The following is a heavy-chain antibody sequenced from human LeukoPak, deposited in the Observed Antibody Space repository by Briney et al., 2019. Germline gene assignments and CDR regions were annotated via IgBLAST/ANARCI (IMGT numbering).Heavy chain of an antibody. CDR3: ATAQKRPWFDAFDI. V-gene: IGHV1-8*03. Sequence: ASVKVSCKASGYTFTSYDINWVRQATGQGLEWMGWMNPNSGNTGYAQKFQGRVTITRNTSISTAYMELSSLRSEDTAVYYCATAQKRPWFDAFDIWGQGTMVTVSS. CDR2: MNPNSGNT. D-gene: IGHD3-22*01. J-gene: IGHJ3*02. CDR1: GYTFTSYD.